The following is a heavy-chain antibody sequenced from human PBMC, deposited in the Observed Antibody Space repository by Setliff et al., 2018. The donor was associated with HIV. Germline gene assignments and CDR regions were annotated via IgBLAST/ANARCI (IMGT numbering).Heavy chain of an antibody. J-gene: IGHJ1*01. CDR2: IYWDDDK. D-gene: IGHD6-19*01. CDR3: THRRGRWLHFEH. V-gene: IGHV2-5*02. CDR1: GFSLSNARMG. Sequence: GSGPTLVNPTQTLTLTCTVSGFSLSNARMGVGWIRQPPGKALEWLAFIYWDDDKLYSPSLESRLTITKDTSKNQVVLTMTNMDPADTGTYFCTHRRGRWLHFEHWGQGTLVTVSS.